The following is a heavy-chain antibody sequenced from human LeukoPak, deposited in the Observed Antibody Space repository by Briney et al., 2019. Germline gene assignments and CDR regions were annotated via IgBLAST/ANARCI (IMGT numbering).Heavy chain of an antibody. V-gene: IGHV3-30*03. D-gene: IGHD1-7*01. CDR3: ATGLLNWNYAD. CDR1: GFTFSSYG. CDR2: ISYDGSNK. Sequence: GGSLRLSCAASGFTFSSYGMHWVRQAPGKGLEWVAVISYDGSNKYYADSVKGRFTISRDNSKNTLYLQVNSLRAEDTAVYYCATGLLNWNYADWGQGTLVTVSS. J-gene: IGHJ4*02.